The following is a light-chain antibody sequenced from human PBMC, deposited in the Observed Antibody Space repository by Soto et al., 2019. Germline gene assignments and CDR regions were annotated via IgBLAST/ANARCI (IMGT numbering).Light chain of an antibody. CDR1: QSITTN. CDR3: QQYNNFLSYT. V-gene: IGKV3-15*01. Sequence: EIVMTQSPATLSVSPGERATLSFRASQSITTNLAWYQQKPGQAPRLLIYAASTRATSIPARFSGSGSGTEFTLTISSLQSEDFAVYYCQQYNNFLSYTFGQGTKLEI. J-gene: IGKJ2*01. CDR2: AAS.